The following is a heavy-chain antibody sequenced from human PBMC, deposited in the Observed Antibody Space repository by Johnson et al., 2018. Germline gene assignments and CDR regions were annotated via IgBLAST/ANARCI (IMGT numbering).Heavy chain of an antibody. V-gene: IGHV1-46*01. CDR2: INPSGGST. CDR1: GYTFTSYH. D-gene: IGHD3-22*01. Sequence: QVQLVQSGAEVKKPGASVKVSCKASGYTFTSYHMHWVRQAPGQGLEWMGIINPSGGSTSYAQKFQGRVTMTRDTSTSTVYMELSSLRSEDSAGYYCAREDRGYSSGYSHWGQGTLVTVSS. CDR3: AREDRGYSSGYSH. J-gene: IGHJ1*01.